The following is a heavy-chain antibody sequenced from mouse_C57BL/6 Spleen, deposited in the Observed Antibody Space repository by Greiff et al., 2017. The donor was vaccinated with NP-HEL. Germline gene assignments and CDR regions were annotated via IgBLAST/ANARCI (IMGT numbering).Heavy chain of an antibody. CDR2: IYPRSGNT. V-gene: IGHV1-81*01. CDR3: ARGGWLREDY. J-gene: IGHJ2*01. Sequence: VNLVESGAELARPGASVKLSCKASGYTFTSYGISWVKQRTGQGLEWIGEIYPRSGNTYYNEKFKGKATLTADKSSSTAYMELRSLTSEDSAVYFCARGGWLREDYWGQGTTLTVSS. CDR1: GYTFTSYG. D-gene: IGHD2-2*01.